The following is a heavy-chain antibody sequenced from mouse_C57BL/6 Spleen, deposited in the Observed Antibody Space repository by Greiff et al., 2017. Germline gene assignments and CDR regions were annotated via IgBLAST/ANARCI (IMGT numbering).Heavy chain of an antibody. Sequence: VQLQQPGAELVKPGASVKLSCKASGYTFTSYWMHWVKQRPGQGLEWIGMIHPNSGSTNYNEKFKSKATLTVDKSSSTAYMQLSSLTSEDSAVYYCARGHGNYGAWFAYWGQGTLVTVSA. CDR3: ARGHGNYGAWFAY. V-gene: IGHV1-64*01. CDR2: IHPNSGST. CDR1: GYTFTSYW. D-gene: IGHD2-1*01. J-gene: IGHJ3*01.